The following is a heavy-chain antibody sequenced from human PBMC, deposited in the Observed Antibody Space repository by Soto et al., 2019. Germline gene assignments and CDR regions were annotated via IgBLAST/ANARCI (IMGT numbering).Heavy chain of an antibody. D-gene: IGHD6-6*01. J-gene: IGHJ5*02. CDR2: IYHSGST. V-gene: IGHV4-34*01. Sequence: SETLSLTCAVYGGSFSGYYWSWIRQPPGKGLEWIGEIYHSGSTNYNPPLKSRVTISVDKSKNQFSLKLSSVTAADTAVYYCARSEYSSSSDWFDPWGKEPLVTVPS. CDR1: GGSFSGYY. CDR3: ARSEYSSSSDWFDP.